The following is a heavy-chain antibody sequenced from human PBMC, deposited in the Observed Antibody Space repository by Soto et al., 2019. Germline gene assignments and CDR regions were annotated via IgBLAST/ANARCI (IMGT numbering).Heavy chain of an antibody. CDR2: ISGSGTIT. Sequence: EVQLLESGGGLVQPGGSLRLSCAASGFPFSSRAMSWVRQAPGKGLEWVSAISGSGTITYYAESVKGRFTISRDTSKNTLYLQMNSLRADDTAVYYGAEWARYCSGADCRAWGQGTLVTVSS. J-gene: IGHJ5*02. V-gene: IGHV3-23*01. D-gene: IGHD2-15*01. CDR3: AEWARYCSGADCRA. CDR1: GFPFSSRA.